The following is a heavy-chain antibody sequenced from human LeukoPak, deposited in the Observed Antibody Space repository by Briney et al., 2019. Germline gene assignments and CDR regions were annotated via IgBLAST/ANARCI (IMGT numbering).Heavy chain of an antibody. Sequence: SETLSLTCTVSGGSIGSGYYWAWIRQPPGKGLEWIGSIHYGGTTHYNPSLQSRVTISADTSKNQFALDLRSVAAADTAVYYCTRDIGDFVSDFWGQGTLVTVSS. J-gene: IGHJ4*02. V-gene: IGHV4-39*02. CDR3: TRDIGDFVSDF. CDR2: IHYGGTT. CDR1: GGSIGSGYY. D-gene: IGHD2-21*02.